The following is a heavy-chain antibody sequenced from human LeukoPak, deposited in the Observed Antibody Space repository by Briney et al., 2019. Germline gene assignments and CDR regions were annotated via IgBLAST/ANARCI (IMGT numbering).Heavy chain of an antibody. CDR1: GFTFSSYA. J-gene: IGHJ4*02. V-gene: IGHV3-23*01. D-gene: IGHD6-13*01. Sequence: GGSPRLSCAASGFTFSSYAMSWVRQAPGKGVEWVSAISGSGGSTYYADSVKGRFTISRDNSKNTLYLQMNSLRAEDTAVYYCAKIAGISSNSIDYWGQGTLVTVSS. CDR3: AKIAGISSNSIDY. CDR2: ISGSGGST.